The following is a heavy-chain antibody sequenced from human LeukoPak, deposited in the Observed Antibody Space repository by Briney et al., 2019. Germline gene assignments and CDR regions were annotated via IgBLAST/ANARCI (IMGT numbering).Heavy chain of an antibody. CDR1: GFTFDDYT. D-gene: IGHD6-13*01. Sequence: GGSLRLSCAASGFTFDDYTMHWVRQVPGKGLEWVSLISRDGGRTYYADSVKGRFTISRDNSKNSLYLQMNSLRTEDTALYYCAKSAPYSRSWYSGYYYYCMDVWGKGTTVTISS. CDR3: AKSAPYSRSWYSGYYYYCMDV. V-gene: IGHV3-43*01. CDR2: ISRDGGRT. J-gene: IGHJ6*03.